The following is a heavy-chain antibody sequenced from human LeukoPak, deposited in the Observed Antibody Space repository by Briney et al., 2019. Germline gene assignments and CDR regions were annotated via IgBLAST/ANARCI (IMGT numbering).Heavy chain of an antibody. Sequence: PSQTLSLTCTVSGGSISSGGYYWSWIRQHPGKGLEWIGYIYYSGSTYYNPSLKSRVTISVDTSKNQFSLKLSSVTAADTAVYYCARGRYGSGSYSGYWGQGTLVTVSS. J-gene: IGHJ4*02. V-gene: IGHV4-31*03. CDR1: GGSISSGGYY. D-gene: IGHD3-10*01. CDR2: IYYSGST. CDR3: ARGRYGSGSYSGY.